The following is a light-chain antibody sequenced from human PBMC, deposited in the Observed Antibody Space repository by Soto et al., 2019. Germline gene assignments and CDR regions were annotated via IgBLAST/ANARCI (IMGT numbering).Light chain of an antibody. V-gene: IGLV2-14*01. CDR3: CSYTSSIL. CDR2: EVS. Sequence: QSALTQPAAVSESPGQSITISCTGTSSDVGGYNSVSWYQLHPDTAPKLMIYEVSNRPSGVSNRFSGSKSGNTASLTISGLQAEDEADYYCCSYTSSILFGTGTKVTVL. J-gene: IGLJ1*01. CDR1: SSDVGGYNS.